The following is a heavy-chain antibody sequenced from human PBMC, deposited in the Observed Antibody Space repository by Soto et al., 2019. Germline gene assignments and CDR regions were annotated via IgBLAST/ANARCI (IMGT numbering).Heavy chain of an antibody. CDR3: ARAAYYYESSGYTYYYYCMDV. CDR2: TYYRSKWYN. J-gene: IGHJ6*02. CDR1: GDSVSSNSAA. Sequence: SQTLSLTCAISGDSVSSNSAAWNWIRQSPSRGLEWLGRTYYRSKWYNDYAVSVKSRITINPDTSKNQFSLQLNSVTPEDTAVYYCARAAYYYESSGYTYYYYCMDVCGPGTMVTVSS. V-gene: IGHV6-1*01. D-gene: IGHD3-22*01.